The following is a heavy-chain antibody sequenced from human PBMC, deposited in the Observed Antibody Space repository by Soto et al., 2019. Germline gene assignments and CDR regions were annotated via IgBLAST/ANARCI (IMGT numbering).Heavy chain of an antibody. J-gene: IGHJ3*02. CDR1: GYPFTSYA. D-gene: IGHD5-12*01. CDR2: INAGNGNT. Sequence: ASVKVSCKASGYPFTSYAMHWVRQAPGQRLEWMGWINAGNGNTKYSQKFQGRVTITRDTSASTAYMELSSLRSEDTAVYYCAREKLSGYVDAFGIWGQGTMVTVSS. V-gene: IGHV1-3*01. CDR3: AREKLSGYVDAFGI.